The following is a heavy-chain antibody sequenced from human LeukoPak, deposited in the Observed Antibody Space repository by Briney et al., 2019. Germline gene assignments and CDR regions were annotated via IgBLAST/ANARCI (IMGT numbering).Heavy chain of an antibody. Sequence: PSETLSLTCAVSGGSISSSNWWSWVRQPAGKGLEWIGRLYTSGSTNYNPSLKSRVSMSVDTSKKQFSLRLSSVTAADTAIYYCASDYFDRTGYYGFIYWGQGSLVTISS. J-gene: IGHJ4*02. D-gene: IGHD3-22*01. CDR1: GGSISSSNW. V-gene: IGHV4-4*07. CDR3: ASDYFDRTGYYGFIY. CDR2: LYTSGST.